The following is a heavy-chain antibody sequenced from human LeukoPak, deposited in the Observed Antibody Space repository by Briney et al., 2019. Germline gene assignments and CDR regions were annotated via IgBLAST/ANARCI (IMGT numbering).Heavy chain of an antibody. CDR1: GVSFSGYY. CDR2: INHSGST. CDR3: ARGRRRGTISA. J-gene: IGHJ5*02. V-gene: IGHV4-34*01. Sequence: SETLSLTCAVYGVSFSGYYWSWIRQPPGKGLEWIGEINHSGSTNYNPSLKSRVTISVDTSKNQFSLKLSSVTAADTAVYYCARGRRRGTISAWGQGTLVTVSS. D-gene: IGHD3-10*01.